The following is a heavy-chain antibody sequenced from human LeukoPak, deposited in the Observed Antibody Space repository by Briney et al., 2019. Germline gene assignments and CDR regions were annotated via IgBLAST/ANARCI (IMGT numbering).Heavy chain of an antibody. CDR1: GFTVSGTH. CDR2: MYTGGTT. CDR3: AKDEATSGGGLAS. J-gene: IGHJ4*02. D-gene: IGHD3-16*01. Sequence: PGGSLRLSCAASGFTVSGTHMSWVRQAPGKGLEWVSAMYTGGTTYYADSVAGRFTVSSDNSKNTLYLHMNSLRVEDTAVYYCAKDEATSGGGLASWGQGTLVSVSS. V-gene: IGHV3-53*01.